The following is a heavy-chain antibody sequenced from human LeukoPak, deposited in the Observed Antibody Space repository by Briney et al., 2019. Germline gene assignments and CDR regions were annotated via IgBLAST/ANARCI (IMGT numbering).Heavy chain of an antibody. J-gene: IGHJ2*01. V-gene: IGHV3-23*01. Sequence: GRSLRLSCAAAGLTFSSYAMSWVRQAPGKGLEWVSAISGSGGSTYSAHPIKSRFPISRDNSKNTLYLQMNSLRAEDTAVYYCPNSYGDSVLRYLDLWGRRTLLTV. CDR1: GLTFSSYA. D-gene: IGHD4-17*01. CDR2: ISGSGGST. CDR3: PNSYGDSVLRYLDL.